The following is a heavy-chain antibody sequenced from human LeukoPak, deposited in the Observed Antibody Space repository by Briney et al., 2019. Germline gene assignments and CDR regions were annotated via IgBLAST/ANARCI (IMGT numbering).Heavy chain of an antibody. CDR3: AKSRYSSGTDTY. Sequence: GGSLRLSCAASGFTFSSYAMHWVRQAPGKGLEWVAVISYDGSNKYYADSVKGRFTISRDNSKNTLYLQMNSLRAEDTAVYYCAKSRYSSGTDTYWGQGTLVTVSS. D-gene: IGHD6-19*01. J-gene: IGHJ4*02. V-gene: IGHV3-30*04. CDR2: ISYDGSNK. CDR1: GFTFSSYA.